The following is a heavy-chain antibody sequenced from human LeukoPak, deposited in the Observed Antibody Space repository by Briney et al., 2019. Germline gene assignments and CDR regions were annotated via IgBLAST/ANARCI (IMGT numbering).Heavy chain of an antibody. V-gene: IGHV1-46*01. Sequence: GTSVKISCKASGYTFTTYYIHWVRQAPGQGLEWMGIIDPSGERASYARKFRGRVTMTRDAFMSTVYVELNSLRSEDTAMYYCTRSSSVTMVRDADKFDIWGQGTTVTVSS. CDR2: IDPSGERA. CDR1: GYTFTTYY. J-gene: IGHJ3*02. D-gene: IGHD3-10*01. CDR3: TRSSSVTMVRDADKFDI.